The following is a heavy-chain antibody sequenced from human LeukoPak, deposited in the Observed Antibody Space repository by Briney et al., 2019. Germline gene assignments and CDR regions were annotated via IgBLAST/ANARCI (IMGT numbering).Heavy chain of an antibody. CDR3: ARDEGLSGGSGYYFDY. CDR2: IRNDGSDK. CDR1: GFIFSDFG. Sequence: GGSLRLSCAASGFIFSDFGIHWVRQAPGKGLEWVTFIRNDGSDKYYTDSVKGRFTISRDNAKNSLSLQMNSLRAEDTAVYYCARDEGLSGGSGYYFDYWGQGTLVTVSS. D-gene: IGHD2-15*01. V-gene: IGHV3-30*02. J-gene: IGHJ4*02.